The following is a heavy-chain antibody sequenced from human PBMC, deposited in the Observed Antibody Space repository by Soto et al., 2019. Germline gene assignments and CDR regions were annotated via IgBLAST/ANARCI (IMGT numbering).Heavy chain of an antibody. Sequence: GGSLRLSCAASGFTFSSYGMHWVRQAPGKGLEWVAVISYDGSNKYYADSVKGRFTISRDNSKNTLYLQMNSLRAEDTAVYYCAKAPGYYYYYYGMDVWGQGTTVTV. CDR2: ISYDGSNK. J-gene: IGHJ6*02. V-gene: IGHV3-30*18. CDR1: GFTFSSYG. CDR3: AKAPGYYYYYYGMDV.